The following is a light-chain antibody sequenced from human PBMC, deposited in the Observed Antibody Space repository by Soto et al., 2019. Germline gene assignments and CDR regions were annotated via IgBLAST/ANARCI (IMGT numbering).Light chain of an antibody. V-gene: IGLV1-44*01. J-gene: IGLJ2*01. Sequence: QSVLTQPPSASETPGQRVTISCSGSSSNIGSNTVNWYRHLPGTAPKLLIYSDNQRPSGVPDRFSGSKSGTSASLAISGLQSEDEADYYCAAWDDSLSVVFGGGTKVTVL. CDR1: SSNIGSNT. CDR3: AAWDDSLSVV. CDR2: SDN.